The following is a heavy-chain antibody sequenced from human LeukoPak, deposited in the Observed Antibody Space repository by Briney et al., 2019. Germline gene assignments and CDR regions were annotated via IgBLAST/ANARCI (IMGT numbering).Heavy chain of an antibody. CDR1: GFIFSGYS. CDR2: ISSTSTYI. V-gene: IGHV3-21*01. J-gene: IGHJ6*02. Sequence: PGGSLRLSCAASGFIFSGYSMNWVRQAPGKGVEWVSSISSTSTYIYYADSVKGRFTISRDNAKNSLDLQMNSLRAEDTAVYYCARDVVVVPAANIDYYYGMGVWGQGTTVTVSS. D-gene: IGHD2-2*01. CDR3: ARDVVVVPAANIDYYYGMGV.